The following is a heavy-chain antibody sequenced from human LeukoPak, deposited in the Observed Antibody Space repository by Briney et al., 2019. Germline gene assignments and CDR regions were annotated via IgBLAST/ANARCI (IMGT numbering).Heavy chain of an antibody. V-gene: IGHV4-39*07. CDR2: IYYSGST. D-gene: IGHD6-13*01. J-gene: IGHJ4*02. CDR3: ARGIAAAAKVIDY. Sequence: PSETLSLTCTVFGGSISSSSYYWGWIRQPPGKGLEWIGSIYYSGSTYYNPSLKSRVTISVDTSKNQFSLKLSSVTAADTAVYYCARGIAAAAKVIDYWGQGTLVTVSS. CDR1: GGSISSSSYY.